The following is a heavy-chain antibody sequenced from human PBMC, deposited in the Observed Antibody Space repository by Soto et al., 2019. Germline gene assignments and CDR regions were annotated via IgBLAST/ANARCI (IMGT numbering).Heavy chain of an antibody. D-gene: IGHD3-3*01. J-gene: IGHJ3*02. Sequence: SETLSLTCAVYGGSFSGYYWSWIRQPPGKGLEWIGEINHSGSTNYNPSLKSRVTISVDTSKNQFSLKLSSVTAADTAVYYCATGGVLRFLEIRDAFDIWGQGTMVTVS. CDR3: ATGGVLRFLEIRDAFDI. V-gene: IGHV4-34*01. CDR1: GGSFSGYY. CDR2: INHSGST.